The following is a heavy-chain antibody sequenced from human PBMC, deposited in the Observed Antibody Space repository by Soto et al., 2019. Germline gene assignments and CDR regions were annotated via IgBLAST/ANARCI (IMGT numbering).Heavy chain of an antibody. J-gene: IGHJ4*02. V-gene: IGHV3-23*01. D-gene: IGHD3-22*01. CDR3: ANSKYYYDSTGYYYFNY. CDR1: GFTFSSYA. CDR2: ISGSGGST. Sequence: GGSLRLSCAASGFTFSSYAMNWVRQAPGKGLEWVSGISGSGGSTFYADSVKGRFTISRDNSKNTLYLQMKSLRAEDTALYYCANSKYYYDSTGYYYFNYWGQGTLVTVSS.